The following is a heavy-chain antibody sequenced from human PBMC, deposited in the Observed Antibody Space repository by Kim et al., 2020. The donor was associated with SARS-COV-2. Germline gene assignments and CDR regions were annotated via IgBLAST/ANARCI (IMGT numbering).Heavy chain of an antibody. CDR1: GFNFTSYG. V-gene: IGHV3-30*18. CDR2: ISYDGSNK. CDR3: VKSIGRDGAGRDFSDYYYYGMAG. J-gene: IGHJ6*02. Sequence: GGSLRLSCAASGFNFTSYGMHWVRQAPGKGLEWVAVISYDGSNKYYVDSVKGRFTISRDNSKNTLSLQMNSLRPEDTAVYYCVKSIGRDGAGRDFSDYYYYGMAGCGQGTTVSVSS. D-gene: IGHD3-10*01.